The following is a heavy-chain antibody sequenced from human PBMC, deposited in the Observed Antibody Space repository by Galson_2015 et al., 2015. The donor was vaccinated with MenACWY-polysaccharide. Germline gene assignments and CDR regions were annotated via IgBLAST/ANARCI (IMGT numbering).Heavy chain of an antibody. Sequence: SVKVSCKAPGGTFSSYAISWVRQAPGQGLEWMGGIIPIFGTANDAQKFQGRVTITADESTSTAYMELSSLRSEDTAVYYCAVGYCSGGSCSSHYYYYYGMDVWGQGTTVTVSS. J-gene: IGHJ6*02. CDR3: AVGYCSGGSCSSHYYYYYGMDV. D-gene: IGHD2-15*01. V-gene: IGHV1-69*13. CDR1: GGTFSSYA. CDR2: IIPIFGTA.